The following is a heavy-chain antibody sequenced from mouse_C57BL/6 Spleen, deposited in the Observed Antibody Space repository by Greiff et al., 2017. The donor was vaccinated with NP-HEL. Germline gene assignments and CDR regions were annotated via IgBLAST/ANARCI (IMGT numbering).Heavy chain of an antibody. Sequence: VQLVESGAELVKPGASVKISCKASGYAFSSYWMNWVKQRPGKGLEWIGQIYPGDGDTNYNGKFKGKATLTADKSSSTAYMQLSSLTSEDSAVYFCARGHWDVYFDYWGQGTTLTVSS. CDR1: GYAFSSYW. CDR3: ARGHWDVYFDY. D-gene: IGHD4-1*01. J-gene: IGHJ2*01. V-gene: IGHV1-80*01. CDR2: IYPGDGDT.